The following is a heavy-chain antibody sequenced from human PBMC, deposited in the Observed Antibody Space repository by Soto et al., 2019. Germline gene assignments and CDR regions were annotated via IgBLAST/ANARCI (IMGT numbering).Heavy chain of an antibody. Sequence: GWSLRLSCAASGFTFSSYDMHWVRQATGKGLEWVSAIGTAGDTYYPGSVKGRFTISRENAKNSLYLQMNSLRAGDTAVYYCARSKRVNDYGDYDYYYGMEVWGKGTKVTVSS. CDR1: GFTFSSYD. J-gene: IGHJ6*04. V-gene: IGHV3-13*01. CDR3: ARSKRVNDYGDYDYYYGMEV. D-gene: IGHD4-17*01. CDR2: IGTAGDT.